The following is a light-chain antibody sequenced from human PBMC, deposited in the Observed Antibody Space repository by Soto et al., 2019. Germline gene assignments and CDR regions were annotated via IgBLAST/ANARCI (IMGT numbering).Light chain of an antibody. Sequence: EIVMTQSPPILSVSPGERATLSCRASQNVNNNLAWYQQKPGQAPRLLIYGASTRVAGIPARFSGSGSGTEFTLTISSLQSEDFAVYYCQQYNNWPPWTFGQGTKVDIK. J-gene: IGKJ1*01. CDR1: QNVNNN. CDR3: QQYNNWPPWT. CDR2: GAS. V-gene: IGKV3-15*01.